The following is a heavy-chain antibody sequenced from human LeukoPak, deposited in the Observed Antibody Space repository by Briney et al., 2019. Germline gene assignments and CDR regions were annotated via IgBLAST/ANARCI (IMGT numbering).Heavy chain of an antibody. D-gene: IGHD3-10*01. CDR1: GGSISSSSYY. V-gene: IGHV4-39*01. J-gene: IGHJ4*02. CDR3: ARSVWFGEVVDEDY. CDR2: IYYSGST. Sequence: SETLSLTCTVSGGSISSSSYYWGWLRQPPGKGLEWVGSIYYSGSTYYNPSLKSRVTISVDTSKNQFSLKLSSVTAADTAVYYCARSVWFGEVVDEDYWGQGTLVTVSS.